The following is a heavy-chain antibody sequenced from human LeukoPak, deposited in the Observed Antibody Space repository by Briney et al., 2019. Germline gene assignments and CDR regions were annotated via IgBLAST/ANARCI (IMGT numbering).Heavy chain of an antibody. D-gene: IGHD3-22*01. V-gene: IGHV3-21*01. CDR1: GFTFNTYS. CDR2: ISSSSSYI. CDR3: ARAPVYYDETRGYLKISNWYFDL. Sequence: GGSLRLSCEASGFTFNTYSMNWVRQAPGKGLEWVSSISSSSSYIYYADSVKGRFTISRDNAKNSLYLQMTSLRAEDTAVYYCARAPVYYDETRGYLKISNWYFDLWGRGTLVTVSS. J-gene: IGHJ2*01.